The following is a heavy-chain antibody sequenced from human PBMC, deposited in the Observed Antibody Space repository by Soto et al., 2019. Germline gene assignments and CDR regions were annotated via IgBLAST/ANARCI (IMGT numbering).Heavy chain of an antibody. D-gene: IGHD2-15*01. CDR1: GYLFTAYS. CDR2: VNPSGGST. Sequence: ASVKVSCKASGYLFTAYSMHWVRLAPGQGLEWMGVVNPSGGSTKYAQNFQGRVTMTRDTSTTTIYMELSSLRSDDTAIYYCAREENCSGGTCYSEYFHRRGQGTLVTGSS. J-gene: IGHJ1*01. CDR3: AREENCSGGTCYSEYFHR. V-gene: IGHV1-46*01.